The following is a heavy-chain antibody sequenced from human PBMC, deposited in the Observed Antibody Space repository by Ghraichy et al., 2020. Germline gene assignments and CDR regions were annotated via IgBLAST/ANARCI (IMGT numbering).Heavy chain of an antibody. Sequence: SVKVSCKASGFTFTSSAVQWVRQARGQRLEWIGWIVVGSGNTNYAQKFQERVTITRDMSTSTAYMELSSLRSEDTAVYYCAADPRDYYDSSGYSGYWGQGTLVTVSS. CDR3: AADPRDYYDSSGYSGY. V-gene: IGHV1-58*01. J-gene: IGHJ4*02. CDR2: IVVGSGNT. D-gene: IGHD3-22*01. CDR1: GFTFTSSA.